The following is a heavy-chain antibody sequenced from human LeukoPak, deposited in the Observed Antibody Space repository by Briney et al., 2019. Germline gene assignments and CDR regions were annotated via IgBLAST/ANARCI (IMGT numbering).Heavy chain of an antibody. CDR2: MYYTGST. Sequence: SEALSLTCTVSGGSISSYYWSWIRQPPGKGLEWIGYMYYTGSTNYNPSLKSRVTISVDTSKNQFSLKLSSVTAADTAVYYCARHGYYYDSSGYPLFDYWGQGTLVTVSS. J-gene: IGHJ4*02. CDR3: ARHGYYYDSSGYPLFDY. V-gene: IGHV4-59*08. CDR1: GGSISSYY. D-gene: IGHD3-22*01.